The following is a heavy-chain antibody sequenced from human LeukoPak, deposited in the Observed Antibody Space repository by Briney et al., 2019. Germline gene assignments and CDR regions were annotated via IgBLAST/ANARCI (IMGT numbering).Heavy chain of an antibody. CDR3: ARAYPEGYYYDSSGYQN. CDR1: GFTFSSYS. Sequence: GGSLRLSCAASGFTFSSYSMNWVRQAPGKGLEWVSYISSSSSTIYYADSVKGRFTISRDNAKNSLYLQMNSLRAEDTAVYYCARAYPEGYYYDSSGYQNWGRGTLVTVSS. CDR2: ISSSSSTI. D-gene: IGHD3-22*01. V-gene: IGHV3-48*04. J-gene: IGHJ4*02.